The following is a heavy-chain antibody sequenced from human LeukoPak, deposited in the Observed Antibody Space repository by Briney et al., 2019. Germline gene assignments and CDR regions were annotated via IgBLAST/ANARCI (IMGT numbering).Heavy chain of an antibody. J-gene: IGHJ4*02. CDR2: TWYDGSKE. CDR3: AKDGGRAARLPADFDY. D-gene: IGHD6-6*01. CDR1: GFILSSYG. Sequence: GGSLRLSCAASGFILSSYGMHWVRQAPGKGLEWVAVTWYDGSKEYYADSVKGRFTISRDISKNTLYLQMNSLRAEDTAVYYCAKDGGRAARLPADFDYWGQGTLVTVSS. V-gene: IGHV3-30*02.